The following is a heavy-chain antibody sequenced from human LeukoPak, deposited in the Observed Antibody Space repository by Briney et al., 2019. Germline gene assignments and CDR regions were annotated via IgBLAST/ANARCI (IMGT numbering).Heavy chain of an antibody. Sequence: WGSLRLSCAASGFTFSIYWMHWVRQAPGKGLVWVSRINSDGTSTGYADSVRGRFTISRDNAENTLYLQMNSLGAEDTAVYYCARDFDQPSGNWGQGTLVTVSS. CDR2: INSDGTST. V-gene: IGHV3-74*01. CDR1: GFTFSIYW. CDR3: ARDFDQPSGN. D-gene: IGHD3-9*01. J-gene: IGHJ4*02.